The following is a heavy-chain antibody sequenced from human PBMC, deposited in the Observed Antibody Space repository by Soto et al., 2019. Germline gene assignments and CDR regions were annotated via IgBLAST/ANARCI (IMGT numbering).Heavy chain of an antibody. CDR3: AKNGTSSGSGAFDI. D-gene: IGHD3-10*01. Sequence: QVQLVESGGGVVQPGRSLRLSCAASGFTFSSYGIPWVRQAPGKGLEWVAVISYDGNNKYYADSVKGRFTISRDNSKNTLYLQMNSLRAEDTAVYYCAKNGTSSGSGAFDIWGQGTMVTVSS. V-gene: IGHV3-30*18. CDR2: ISYDGNNK. J-gene: IGHJ3*02. CDR1: GFTFSSYG.